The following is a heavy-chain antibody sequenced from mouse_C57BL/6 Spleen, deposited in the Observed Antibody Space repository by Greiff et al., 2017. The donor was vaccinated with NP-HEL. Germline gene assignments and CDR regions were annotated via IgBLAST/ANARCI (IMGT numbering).Heavy chain of an antibody. J-gene: IGHJ4*01. CDR2: ISDGGSYT. Sequence: EVKLMESGGGLVKPGGSLKLSCAASGFTFSSYAMSWVRQTPEKRLEWVATISDGGSYTYYPDNVKGRFTISRDNAKNNLYLQMSHLKSEDTAMYYCAREKEYDGYSPWGQGTSVTVSS. D-gene: IGHD2-3*01. CDR1: GFTFSSYA. V-gene: IGHV5-4*01. CDR3: AREKEYDGYSP.